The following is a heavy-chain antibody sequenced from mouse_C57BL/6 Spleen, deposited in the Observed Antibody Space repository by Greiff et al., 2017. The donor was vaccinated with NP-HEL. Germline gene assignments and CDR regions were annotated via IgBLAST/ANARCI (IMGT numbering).Heavy chain of an antibody. D-gene: IGHD3-3*01. CDR3: TRGGTAPYCFDY. Sequence: VKLMESGAELVRPGASVTLSCKASGYTFTDYEMHWVKQTPVHGLEWIGAIDPETGGTAYNQKFKGKAILTADKSSSTAYMELRSLTSEDSAVDYCTRGGTAPYCFDYWGQGTTLTVSS. V-gene: IGHV1-15*01. CDR2: IDPETGGT. CDR1: GYTFTDYE. J-gene: IGHJ2*01.